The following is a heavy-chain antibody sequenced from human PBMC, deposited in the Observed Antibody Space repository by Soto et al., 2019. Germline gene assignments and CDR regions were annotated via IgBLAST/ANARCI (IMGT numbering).Heavy chain of an antibody. CDR1: GFTFSNYA. J-gene: IGHJ5*02. D-gene: IGHD1-1*01. CDR2: MSGSDGST. CDR3: AKSPWYNWNDERWFDP. V-gene: IGHV3-23*01. Sequence: GGSLRLSCAASGFTFSNYAMTWVRQAPGKGLEWVSGMSGSDGSTYYSDSVRGRFTISRDDTNNTMHLHMSSLRAEDTALYCGAKSPWYNWNDERWFDPWGQGTLVTVSS.